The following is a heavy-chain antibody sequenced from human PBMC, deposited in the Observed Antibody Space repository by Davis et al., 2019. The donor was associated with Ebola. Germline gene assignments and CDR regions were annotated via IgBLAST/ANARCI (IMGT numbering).Heavy chain of an antibody. V-gene: IGHV3-48*02. CDR3: ARDFLEGSGSYWGESYYYGMDV. CDR2: ISSSSSTM. J-gene: IGHJ6*04. Sequence: GGSLRLSCAASGFTFSSYSMNWVRQGPGKGLEWVSYISSSSSTMYHTDSVKGRFTISRDNAKKSLYLQMNSLRDEDTAVYYCARDFLEGSGSYWGESYYYGMDVWGKGTTVTVSS. CDR1: GFTFSSYS. D-gene: IGHD1-26*01.